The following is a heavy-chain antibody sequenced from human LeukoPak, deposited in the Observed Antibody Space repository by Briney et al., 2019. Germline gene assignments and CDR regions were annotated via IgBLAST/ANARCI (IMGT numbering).Heavy chain of an antibody. V-gene: IGHV1-24*01. CDR1: GYTLTELS. CDR3: ARGYSGSYYAGPSADY. J-gene: IGHJ4*02. Sequence: GASVKVSCKVSGYTLTELSMHWVRQAPGKGLEWMGGFDPEDGETIYAQKFQGRVTMTEDTSTDTAYMELSSLRSEDTAVYYCARGYSGSYYAGPSADYWGQGTLVTVSS. D-gene: IGHD1-26*01. CDR2: FDPEDGET.